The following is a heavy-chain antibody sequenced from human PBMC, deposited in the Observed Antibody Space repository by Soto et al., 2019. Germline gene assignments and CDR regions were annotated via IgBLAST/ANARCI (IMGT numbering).Heavy chain of an antibody. J-gene: IGHJ6*02. V-gene: IGHV3-21*01. CDR3: ARDGITGNPWYYYYGMDV. D-gene: IGHD1-20*01. Sequence: EVQLVESGGGLVKPGGSLRLSCAASGFTFSSYSMNWVRQAPGKGLEWVSSISSSSSYIYYADSVKGRFTISRDNAKNSLYLQMNSLRAEDTAVYYCARDGITGNPWYYYYGMDVWGQGTTVTVSS. CDR1: GFTFSSYS. CDR2: ISSSSSYI.